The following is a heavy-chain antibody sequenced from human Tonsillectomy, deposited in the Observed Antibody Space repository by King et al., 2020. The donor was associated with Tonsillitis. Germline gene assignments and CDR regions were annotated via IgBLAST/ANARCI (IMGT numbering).Heavy chain of an antibody. V-gene: IGHV3-74*01. CDR1: GFTFSSYW. Sequence: VQLVESGGGLVQPGGSLRLSCAASGFTFSSYWMHCVRQAPGKGLVGVSRINSDGSSTSNADSVKGRFTIPRDNAKNTLYLQMNSLRAEDTAVYYCARAPPPRGSLRYFDYWGQGTLVTVSS. J-gene: IGHJ4*02. D-gene: IGHD5-12*01. CDR2: INSDGSST. CDR3: ARAPPPRGSLRYFDY.